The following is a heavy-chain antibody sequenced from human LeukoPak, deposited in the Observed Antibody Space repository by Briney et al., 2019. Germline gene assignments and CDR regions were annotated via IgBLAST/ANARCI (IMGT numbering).Heavy chain of an antibody. V-gene: IGHV4-39*01. CDR3: ARSSRRPRNIDY. Sequence: PSETLSLTCTVSGGSISRSSYYWGWIRQSPGKGLEWIGSLYYSGSTYYNPSLKSRVTISVDTSKNQFSLKLSSVTAADTAVYYCARSSRRPRNIDYWGQGTLVTVSS. J-gene: IGHJ4*02. CDR1: GGSISRSSYY. D-gene: IGHD4-11*01. CDR2: LYYSGST.